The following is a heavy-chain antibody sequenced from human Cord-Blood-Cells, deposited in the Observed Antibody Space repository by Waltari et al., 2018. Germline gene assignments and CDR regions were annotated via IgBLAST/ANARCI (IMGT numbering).Heavy chain of an antibody. V-gene: IGHV4-39*01. Sequence: QLQLQESGPGMVKPSETLSLTCTVPGGSISSSSYYWGGIRQPPGKGLEWIGSIYYGGSTYYNPSLKSRVTISVDTSKNQFSLKLSSVTAADTAVYYCARLGDSSSWPVPFDYWGQGTLVTVSS. J-gene: IGHJ4*02. CDR1: GGSISSSSYY. CDR3: ARLGDSSSWPVPFDY. CDR2: IYYGGST. D-gene: IGHD6-13*01.